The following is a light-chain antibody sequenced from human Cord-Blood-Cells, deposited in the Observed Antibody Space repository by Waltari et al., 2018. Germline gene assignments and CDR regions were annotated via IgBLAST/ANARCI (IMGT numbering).Light chain of an antibody. J-gene: IGLJ2*01. CDR1: STDVEVFNY. CDR3: SSYAGSNNVV. CDR2: EVS. V-gene: IGLV2-8*01. Sequence: SALTQPPSAAGSPGQSFPIPCPGTSTDVEVFNYGSWYHQHPGKAPKLMIYEVSKRPSGVPDRFSGSKSGKTASLTVSGLQAEDEADYYCSSYAGSNNVVFGGGTKLTVL.